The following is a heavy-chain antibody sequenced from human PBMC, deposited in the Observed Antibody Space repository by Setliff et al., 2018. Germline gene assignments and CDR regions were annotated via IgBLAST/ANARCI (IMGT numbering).Heavy chain of an antibody. V-gene: IGHV3-66*01. Sequence: GGSLRLSCAASGFTVSSNYTSWVRQAPGKGLEWVSVIYSGGSTYYADSVKGRFTISRDNSKNTLYLQMNSLRAEDTAVYYCARERIAAAGGDAFDIWGQGTMVTVSS. J-gene: IGHJ3*02. CDR1: GFTVSSNY. CDR3: ARERIAAAGGDAFDI. D-gene: IGHD6-13*01. CDR2: IYSGGST.